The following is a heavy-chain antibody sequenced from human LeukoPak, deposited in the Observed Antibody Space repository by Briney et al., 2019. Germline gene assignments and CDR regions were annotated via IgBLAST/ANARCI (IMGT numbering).Heavy chain of an antibody. CDR3: ARDVPGSIGTTARFDP. V-gene: IGHV1-18*01. CDR2: ISTNNGNT. D-gene: IGHD1-1*01. Sequence: VASVKVSCKSSGYTSSDYGISWMRLAPGQGLEWMGWISTNNGNTNYAQQFQGRVTMTTDTSTSTAYMELRSLKSDDTAVYYCARDVPGSIGTTARFDPWGQGTLVTVSS. J-gene: IGHJ5*02. CDR1: GYTSSDYG.